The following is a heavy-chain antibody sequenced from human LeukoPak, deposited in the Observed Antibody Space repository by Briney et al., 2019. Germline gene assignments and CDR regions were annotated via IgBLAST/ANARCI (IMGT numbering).Heavy chain of an antibody. D-gene: IGHD6-19*01. CDR3: ASLSSGWYPYYFDY. J-gene: IGHJ4*02. V-gene: IGHV1-69*05. CDR1: GGTFSSYA. CDR2: IIPIFGTA. Sequence: SVRVSCKASGGTFSSYAISWVRQAPGQGLEWMGGIIPIFGTANYAQKFQGRVTITTDESTSTAYMELSSLRSEDTAVYYCASLSSGWYPYYFDYWGQGTLVTVSS.